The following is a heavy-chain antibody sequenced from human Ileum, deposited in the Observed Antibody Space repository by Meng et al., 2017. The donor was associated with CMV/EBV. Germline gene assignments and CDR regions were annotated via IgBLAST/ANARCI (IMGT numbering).Heavy chain of an antibody. J-gene: IGHJ4*02. D-gene: IGHD7-27*01. Sequence: QVDLWQSGTEVKKPGASVKVSCKTSGYTFTNHNIAWVRQAPGQGLEWMGWISVHHGNTDYAQKYQDRVTMTRDTSTNTAYMELRSLTSDDTAMYYCARDNWGYDYWGQGTLVTVSS. CDR2: ISVHHGNT. V-gene: IGHV1-18*01. CDR3: ARDNWGYDY. CDR1: GYTFTNHN.